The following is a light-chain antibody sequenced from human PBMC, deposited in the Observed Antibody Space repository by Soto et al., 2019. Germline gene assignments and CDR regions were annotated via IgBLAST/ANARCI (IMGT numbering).Light chain of an antibody. CDR1: QSISSY. V-gene: IGKV1-39*01. J-gene: IGKJ1*01. Sequence: DIQMTQSPSSLSASVGDRVTITCRASQSISSYLNWYQQKQGKAPKLLIYAASSLQSGVPSRFSGSGSGTDFTLTISSLQPEDFATYYCQLSYSILWTLGQGTKVEIK. CDR2: AAS. CDR3: QLSYSILWT.